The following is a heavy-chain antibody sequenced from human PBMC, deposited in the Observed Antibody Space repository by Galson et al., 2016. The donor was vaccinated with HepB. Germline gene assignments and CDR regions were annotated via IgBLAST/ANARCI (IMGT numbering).Heavy chain of an antibody. CDR3: VREILLVVGYYGMDV. CDR2: IDTAGGT. V-gene: IGHV3-13*01. J-gene: IGHJ6*02. CDR1: GFTFSSYD. Sequence: SLRLSCAASGFTFSSYDMHWVRQATGKGLEWVSGIDTAGGTSYLGSVKGRVTISRENAKNSLYLQMNSLRVGDTAVYYCVREILLVVGYYGMDVWGQGTTVTVSS. D-gene: IGHD5-18*01.